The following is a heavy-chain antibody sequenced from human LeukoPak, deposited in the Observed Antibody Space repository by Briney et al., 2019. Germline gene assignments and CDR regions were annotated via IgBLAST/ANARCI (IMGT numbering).Heavy chain of an antibody. Sequence: ASVKVSCKASGYTFTGYYMHWVRQAPGKGVDCMGRINPNSGGTNYAQKFQGRVTMTRDTSISTAYVELSRLRSDDTAVYYCARVPHPITMVRGVIIWFDPWGQGTLVTVSS. J-gene: IGHJ5*02. CDR1: GYTFTGYY. D-gene: IGHD3-10*01. V-gene: IGHV1-2*06. CDR2: INPNSGGT. CDR3: ARVPHPITMVRGVIIWFDP.